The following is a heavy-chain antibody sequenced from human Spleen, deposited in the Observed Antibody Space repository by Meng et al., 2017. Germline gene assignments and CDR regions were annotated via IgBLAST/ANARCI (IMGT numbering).Heavy chain of an antibody. CDR1: GGSISSADYY. D-gene: IGHD1-1*01. Sequence: QVQLQESGPGLVKPSQTLSLTCTVSGGSISSADYYWSWIRQTPGKGLEWIGYIYYSGSTYYNPSLKSRLTISVDTSKKQFSLRLTSVTAADTAVYYCVRENWKSTIDYSGQGTLVTVSS. CDR3: VRENWKSTIDY. J-gene: IGHJ4*02. V-gene: IGHV4-30-4*01. CDR2: IYYSGST.